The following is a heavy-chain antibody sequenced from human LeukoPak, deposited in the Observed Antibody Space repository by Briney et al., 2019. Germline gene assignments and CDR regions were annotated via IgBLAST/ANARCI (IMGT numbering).Heavy chain of an antibody. J-gene: IGHJ4*02. D-gene: IGHD2-2*01. CDR3: AKGWFRYCSSTSCYSPFDY. Sequence: PGGSLRLSCAASGFAFGNYAMGWVRQAPGKGLEWVSSIDSSGSYTPSADSVKGRFTISRDNFENTLYLQMNSLRAEDTAVYYCAKGWFRYCSSTSCYSPFDYWGQGTLVTVSS. CDR2: IDSSGSYT. CDR1: GFAFGNYA. V-gene: IGHV3-23*01.